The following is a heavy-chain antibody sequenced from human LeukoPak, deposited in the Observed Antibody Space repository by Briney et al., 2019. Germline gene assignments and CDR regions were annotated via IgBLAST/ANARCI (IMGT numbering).Heavy chain of an antibody. CDR2: IKQDGSEK. V-gene: IGHV3-7*03. CDR3: ASVLLRRYYFDY. Sequence: GGSLRLSCAASGFTFSSYWMSWVRQAPGKGLEWVANIKQDGSEKYYVDPVKGRFTISRDNAKNSLYLQMNSLRAEDTAVYYCASVLLRRYYFDYWGQGTLVTVSS. CDR1: GFTFSSYW. D-gene: IGHD2-15*01. J-gene: IGHJ4*02.